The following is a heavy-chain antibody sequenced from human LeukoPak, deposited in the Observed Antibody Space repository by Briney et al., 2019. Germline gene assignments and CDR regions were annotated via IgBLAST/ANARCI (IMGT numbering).Heavy chain of an antibody. J-gene: IGHJ4*02. CDR3: ARGPYSGYFDY. CDR2: IIPIFGTA. V-gene: IGHV1-69*13. CDR1: GGTFSSYA. D-gene: IGHD5-12*01. Sequence: GASVKVSCKASGGTFSSYAIGWVRQAPGQGLEWMGGIIPIFGTANYAQKFQGRVTITADESTSTAYMELSSLRSEDTAVYYCARGPYSGYFDYWGQGTLVTVSS.